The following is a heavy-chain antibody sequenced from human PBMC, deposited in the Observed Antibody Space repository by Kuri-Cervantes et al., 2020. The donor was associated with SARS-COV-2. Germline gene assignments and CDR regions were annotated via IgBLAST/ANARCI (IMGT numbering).Heavy chain of an antibody. J-gene: IGHJ4*02. D-gene: IGHD1/OR15-1a*01. V-gene: IGHV4-39*01. CDR3: ARGSVGTTVRDIDY. Sequence: SETLSLTCTVSGGSISSSSYYWGWIRQPPGKGLEWIGSIYYSGSTYYNPSLKSRVTISVDTSKNQFSLKLSSVTAADTAVYYCARGSVGTTVRDIDYWGQGTLVTVSS. CDR2: IYYSGST. CDR1: GGSISSSSYY.